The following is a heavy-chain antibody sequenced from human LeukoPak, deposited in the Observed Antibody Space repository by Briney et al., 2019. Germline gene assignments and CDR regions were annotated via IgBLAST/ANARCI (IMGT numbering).Heavy chain of an antibody. CDR2: INPSGGST. CDR3: ARASGWSAQDDY. D-gene: IGHD6-19*01. J-gene: IGHJ4*02. Sequence: ASVKVSCKASGYTFASYYMHWVRQAPGQGLEWMGIINPSGGSTSYAQKFQGRVTMTRDMSTSTVYMELSSLRSEDTAVYYCARASGWSAQDDYWGQGTLVTVSS. V-gene: IGHV1-46*01. CDR1: GYTFASYY.